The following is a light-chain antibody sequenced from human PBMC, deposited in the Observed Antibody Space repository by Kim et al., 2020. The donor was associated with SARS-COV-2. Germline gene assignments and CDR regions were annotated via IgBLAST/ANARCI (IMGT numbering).Light chain of an antibody. Sequence: DVVMTQSPLSLPVTLGQPASISCRSSQSLVYSDGNIYLNWFQQRPGQSPRRLIYKVSNRDSGVPDRFSGSGSGTDFTLKISRVEAEDVGVYYCMQGIHPIIFGQGTRLEIK. V-gene: IGKV2-30*01. CDR2: KVS. CDR3: MQGIHPII. CDR1: QSLVYSDGNIY. J-gene: IGKJ5*01.